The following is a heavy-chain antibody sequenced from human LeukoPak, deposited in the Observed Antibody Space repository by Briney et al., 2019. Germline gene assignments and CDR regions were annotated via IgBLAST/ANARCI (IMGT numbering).Heavy chain of an antibody. J-gene: IGHJ4*02. V-gene: IGHV3-7*01. Sequence: GGSLRLSCAASGFTLSNYWMTWVRQAPGKGLEWVAHINQDGSEEHYMDSVKARFTISRDNAKNSLSLQMNSLTAEDTAVYYCVRDGGVSGYDLLDYWGQGTLVTVFS. CDR2: INQDGSEE. D-gene: IGHD5-12*01. CDR1: GFTLSNYW. CDR3: VRDGGVSGYDLLDY.